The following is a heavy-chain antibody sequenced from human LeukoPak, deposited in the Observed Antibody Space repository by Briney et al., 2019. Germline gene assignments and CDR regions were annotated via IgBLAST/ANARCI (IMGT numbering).Heavy chain of an antibody. CDR1: GGSFSGHY. Sequence: SETLSLTCAVYGGSFSGHYWTWIRQPPGKGLEWIGEINHSGSTTYNPSLNNRVTISVDTSKNQFSLKLSSVTAADTAVYYCARQARVLRFLEWTYYMDVWGKGTTVTVSS. V-gene: IGHV4-34*01. CDR3: ARQARVLRFLEWTYYMDV. D-gene: IGHD3-3*01. J-gene: IGHJ6*03. CDR2: INHSGST.